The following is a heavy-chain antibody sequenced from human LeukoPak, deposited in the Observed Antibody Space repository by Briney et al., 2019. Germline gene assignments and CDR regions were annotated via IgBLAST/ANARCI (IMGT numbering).Heavy chain of an antibody. CDR3: ARQGSVVAANFDY. CDR1: GFPLSDAW. J-gene: IGHJ4*02. Sequence: GGSLRLSCAVSGFPLSDAWMNWVRQAPGKGLEWVAVISYDGSNKYYADSVKGRFTISRDNSKNTLYLQMNSLGGVDTAVFYCARQGSVVAANFDYWGQGTLVTVSS. D-gene: IGHD2-15*01. CDR2: ISYDGSNK. V-gene: IGHV3-30-3*01.